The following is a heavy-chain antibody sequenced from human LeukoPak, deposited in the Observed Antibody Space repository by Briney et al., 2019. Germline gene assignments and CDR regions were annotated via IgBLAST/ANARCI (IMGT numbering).Heavy chain of an antibody. D-gene: IGHD2-2*01. V-gene: IGHV3-21*01. CDR3: ARTDIVVVPAAHEPELTEYFQH. CDR2: ISTSGDYI. CDR1: GFTFRSYS. J-gene: IGHJ1*01. Sequence: GGSLTLCCAASGFTFRSYSMNWVRQAPGKGLEWVSSISTSGDYIYYADSVKGRFTMSRDNAKNSLYLQMDSLRAEDTAVYYCARTDIVVVPAAHEPELTEYFQHWGQGTLVTVSS.